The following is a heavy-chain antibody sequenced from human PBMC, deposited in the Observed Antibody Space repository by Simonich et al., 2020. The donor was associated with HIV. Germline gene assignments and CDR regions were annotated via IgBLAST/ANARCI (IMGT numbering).Heavy chain of an antibody. CDR3: ARVKALHDAFDL. V-gene: IGHV1-69*13. J-gene: IGHJ3*01. CDR2: FIPTFGTT. Sequence: EVKKPGSSVKVSCKASGGTFSSHAISWVRQAPGQGLEWMGGFIPTFGTTNYEQKFQGRVTITADDSTSTAYMELSSLRSEDTAVYYCARVKALHDAFDLWGQGTMVTVSS. CDR1: GGTFSSHA. D-gene: IGHD3-22*01.